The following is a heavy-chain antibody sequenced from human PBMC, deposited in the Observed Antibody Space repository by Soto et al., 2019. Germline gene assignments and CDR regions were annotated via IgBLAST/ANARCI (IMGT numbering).Heavy chain of an antibody. J-gene: IGHJ3*02. V-gene: IGHV4-31*03. CDR3: ARDILLWFGELPPRAHDAFDI. CDR1: GGSISSGGYF. D-gene: IGHD3-10*01. CDR2: INYSGST. Sequence: QVQLQESGPGLVKPSQTRSLTCTVSGGSISSGGYFWSWIRQHPGNCLEWIGDINYSGSTYSNPSHTSRVTISVDTSKNQFSLKLSSETAADTAVYYCARDILLWFGELPPRAHDAFDIWGQGTMVTDSS.